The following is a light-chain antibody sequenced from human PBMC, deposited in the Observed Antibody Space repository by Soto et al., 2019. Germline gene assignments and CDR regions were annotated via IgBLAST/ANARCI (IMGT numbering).Light chain of an antibody. V-gene: IGLV1-44*01. CDR1: SSNIGSKT. CDR3: AAWDDSRKGVV. J-gene: IGLJ2*01. Sequence: QSVLTQPPSASGTPGQRVTLSCSGSSSNIGSKTVNWYQQLPGTAPKLLIYSNNPRPSGVPDRFSGSKSGTSASLAISGLQSEDEADYYCAAWDDSRKGVVFGGGTKLTVL. CDR2: SNN.